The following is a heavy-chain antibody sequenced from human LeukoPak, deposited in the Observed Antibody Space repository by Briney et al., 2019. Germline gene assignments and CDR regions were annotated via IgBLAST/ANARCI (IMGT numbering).Heavy chain of an antibody. D-gene: IGHD6-19*01. Sequence: PGGSLRLSCAASGFTFSSYGMHWVRQAPGKGLEWVAVISYDGSNKYYADSVKGRFTISRDNSKNTLYLQMNSLRAEDTAVYYCAKDHSSGWYSGPYFDYWGQGTLVTVSS. CDR1: GFTFSSYG. CDR3: AKDHSSGWYSGPYFDY. J-gene: IGHJ4*02. CDR2: ISYDGSNK. V-gene: IGHV3-30*18.